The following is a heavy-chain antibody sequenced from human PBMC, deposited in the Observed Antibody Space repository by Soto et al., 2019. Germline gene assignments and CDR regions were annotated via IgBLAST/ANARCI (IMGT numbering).Heavy chain of an antibody. D-gene: IGHD6-6*01. CDR3: ARCPDGSSSAGGSLYDHYMDV. CDR2: IHYSGST. J-gene: IGHJ6*03. V-gene: IGHV4-59*08. CDR1: GRAIRTYY. Sequence: QVQLQQSGPGLVKPSETLSFTCTDSGRAIRTYYWCWIRQPPGQGLVWIGNIHYSGSTKYHPSLKRLVIVPVDTSKNHFALKLSDVTAADASVYYCARCPDGSSSAGGSLYDHYMDVWGKGTTVAFSS.